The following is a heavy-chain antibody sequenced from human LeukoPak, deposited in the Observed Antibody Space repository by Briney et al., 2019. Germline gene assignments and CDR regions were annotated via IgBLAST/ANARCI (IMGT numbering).Heavy chain of an antibody. D-gene: IGHD3-9*01. CDR1: GVSINTYF. J-gene: IGHJ4*02. Sequence: SETLSLTCTVSGVSINTYFWSWIRQPPGKGLEWIGYVYYNGITNYNPSLKSRVSISLDTSKNQFSLKLSSVTAADTAVYYCARSPGYYDILTGYPRWGQGTLVTVSS. CDR3: ARSPGYYDILTGYPR. V-gene: IGHV4-59*12. CDR2: VYYNGIT.